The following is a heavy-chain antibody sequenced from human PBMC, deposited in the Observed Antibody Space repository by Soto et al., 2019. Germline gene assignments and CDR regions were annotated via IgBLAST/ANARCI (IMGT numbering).Heavy chain of an antibody. CDR3: AKGALSTYFD. Sequence: GGSLRLSCAASEFTFSTYAISWVRQAPGKGLEWVSSIGIGGSPTYYADSVKGRFTISRDNSKNTLYLQMNSLRAEDTAVYYCAKGALSTYFDWGQGTLVTVSS. CDR1: EFTFSTYA. D-gene: IGHD3-9*01. V-gene: IGHV3-23*01. CDR2: IGIGGSPT. J-gene: IGHJ4*02.